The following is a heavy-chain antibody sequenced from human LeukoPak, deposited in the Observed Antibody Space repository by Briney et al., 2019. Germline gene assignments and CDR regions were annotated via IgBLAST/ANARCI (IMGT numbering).Heavy chain of an antibody. J-gene: IGHJ4*02. CDR2: ISGSGGST. CDR3: AKDPQNGYRRPKRFDY. Sequence: GGSLRHSCAAAGFTFSSYAMSWVRQAPGRGREWVSAISGSGGSTYYANSVKGRFTISRDNSKNTLYLQMNSLRAEDTAVYYCAKDPQNGYRRPKRFDYWGQGTLVTVSS. D-gene: IGHD5-18*01. CDR1: GFTFSSYA. V-gene: IGHV3-23*01.